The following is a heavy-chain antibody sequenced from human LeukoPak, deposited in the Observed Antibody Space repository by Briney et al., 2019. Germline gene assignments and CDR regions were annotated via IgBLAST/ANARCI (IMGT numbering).Heavy chain of an antibody. CDR3: ATTLSSSWMPVDY. CDR1: GGSFSGYY. Sequence: SETLSLTCAVYGGSFSGYYWSWIRQPPGKGLEWIGEINHSGSTNYNPSLKSRVTISVDTSKNQFSQKLSSVTAADTAVYYCATTLSSSWMPVDYWGQGTLVTVSS. J-gene: IGHJ4*02. V-gene: IGHV4-34*01. CDR2: INHSGST. D-gene: IGHD6-13*01.